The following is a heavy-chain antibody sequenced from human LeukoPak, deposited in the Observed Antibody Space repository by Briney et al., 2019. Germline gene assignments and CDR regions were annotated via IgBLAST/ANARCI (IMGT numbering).Heavy chain of an antibody. J-gene: IGHJ6*04. CDR2: IYSGGST. D-gene: IGHD3-3*01. V-gene: IGHV3-66*02. Sequence: GGSLRLSFAPSGFTVRSNYMSWVRQAQGRGLEGVSVIYSGGSTYYADSVKGRFTISRDNSKNTLYLQMNSLRAEDTAVYYCASLRITIFGVVTPPDVWGKGTTVTVSS. CDR1: GFTVRSNY. CDR3: ASLRITIFGVVTPPDV.